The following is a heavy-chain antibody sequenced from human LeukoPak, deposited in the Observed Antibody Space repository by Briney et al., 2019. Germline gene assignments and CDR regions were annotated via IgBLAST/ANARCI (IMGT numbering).Heavy chain of an antibody. CDR2: IVVGSGNT. V-gene: IGHV1-58*02. J-gene: IGHJ3*02. D-gene: IGHD1-26*01. CDR1: GFTFTSSA. Sequence: SVKVSCKASGFTFTSSAMQWVRQARGQRLEWIGWIVVGSGNTNYAQKFQGRVTITRDMSTSTAYMELSSLRSEDTAVYYCAAAPGGATTLSAFDIWGQGTMVTVSS. CDR3: AAAPGGATTLSAFDI.